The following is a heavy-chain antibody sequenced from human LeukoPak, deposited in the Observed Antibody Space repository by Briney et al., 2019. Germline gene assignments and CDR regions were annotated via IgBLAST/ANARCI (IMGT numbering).Heavy chain of an antibody. V-gene: IGHV3-53*01. J-gene: IGHJ4*02. CDR3: ARNHIVGVSGAY. CDR1: GFTVGNNY. D-gene: IGHD1-26*01. CDR2: IYSGGST. Sequence: GGSLRLSCAVSGFTVGNNYMTWVRQAPGKGLEWVSLIYSGGSTYYADSVKGRFTISRDSSKNTLYLQMNSLRAEDTAVYYCARNHIVGVSGAYWGQGTLVPVSS.